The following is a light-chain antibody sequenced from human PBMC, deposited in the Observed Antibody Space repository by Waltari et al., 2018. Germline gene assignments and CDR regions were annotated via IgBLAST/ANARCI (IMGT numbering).Light chain of an antibody. Sequence: SSELTQDPAVSVALGQTVQITCQGESLRSSYVSWFHQKPGQAPALVIYGKNNRPSGIADRFSASSSGSTASLTIIGAQAEDEADYYCHSRDSSGDVLIGGGTKLTVV. CDR3: HSRDSSGDVL. J-gene: IGLJ2*01. CDR1: SLRSSY. CDR2: GKN. V-gene: IGLV3-19*01.